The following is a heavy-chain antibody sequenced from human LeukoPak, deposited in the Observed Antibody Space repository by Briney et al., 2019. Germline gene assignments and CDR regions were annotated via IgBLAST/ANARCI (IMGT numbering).Heavy chain of an antibody. J-gene: IGHJ4*02. CDR2: ISDSGDST. D-gene: IGHD1-26*01. Sequence: GGSLRLSCAASGFAFRSFAMNWVRQAPGKGLEWVSVISDSGDSTYYADSVKGRFTISRDNSKNTLYLQMSSLRAEDTAVYYCAKGSIVGTIQIGSFDFWGQGTLVTVSS. CDR3: AKGSIVGTIQIGSFDF. CDR1: GFAFRSFA. V-gene: IGHV3-23*01.